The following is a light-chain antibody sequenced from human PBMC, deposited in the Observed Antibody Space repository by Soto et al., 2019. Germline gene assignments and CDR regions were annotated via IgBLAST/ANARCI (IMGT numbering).Light chain of an antibody. V-gene: IGKV3-11*01. Sequence: EIVLTQSPATLSLSPGERATLSCRASQSVSSYLAWYQQKPGQAPRLLIYDASNRATGIPARFSGSESGTDFTLTISSLEPEDFAFYYCQQRSNWLFTFGPGTKVDIK. CDR1: QSVSSY. CDR3: QQRSNWLFT. J-gene: IGKJ3*01. CDR2: DAS.